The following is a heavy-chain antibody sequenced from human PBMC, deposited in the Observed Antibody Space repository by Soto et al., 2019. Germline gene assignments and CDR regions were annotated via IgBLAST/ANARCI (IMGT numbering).Heavy chain of an antibody. CDR3: ARVRYCSSTSCPNDYYYYGMDV. CDR1: GFTFSDYY. V-gene: IGHV3-11*01. J-gene: IGHJ6*02. Sequence: QVQLVESGGGLVKPGESLRLSCAASGFTFSDYYMSWIRQAPGKGLEWVSYISSSGSTIYYADSVKGRFTISRDNAKNSLYLQMNSLRAEDTAVYYCARVRYCSSTSCPNDYYYYGMDVWGQGTTVTVSS. CDR2: ISSSGSTI. D-gene: IGHD2-2*01.